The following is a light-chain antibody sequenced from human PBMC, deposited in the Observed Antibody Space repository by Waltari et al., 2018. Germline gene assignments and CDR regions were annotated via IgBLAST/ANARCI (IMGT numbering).Light chain of an antibody. Sequence: QSALTQPPSASGSPGQSVTISCTGTSSDVGAYNYVPWYQQHPGKAPKPMIFEVSKRPSGVPDLFSGSKSGNTASLTVSGLQAEDEADYYCSSYAGSNNVVFGGGTKLTVL. V-gene: IGLV2-8*01. CDR2: EVS. J-gene: IGLJ2*01. CDR1: SSDVGAYNY. CDR3: SSYAGSNNVV.